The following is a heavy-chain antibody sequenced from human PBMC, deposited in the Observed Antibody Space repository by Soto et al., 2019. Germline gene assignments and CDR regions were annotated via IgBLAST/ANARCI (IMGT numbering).Heavy chain of an antibody. D-gene: IGHD1-1*01. Sequence: QVQLQESGPGLVKPSKTLSLTCTVSGGSISSGGYYWSWIRQHPGKGLEWIGYIYYSGSTYYNPSLRSLVTISVDTSKSQFSLKLSSVTAADTAVYYCARDFGPPTTSFGIWGQGTIVTVSS. J-gene: IGHJ3*02. CDR3: ARDFGPPTTSFGI. CDR2: IYYSGST. V-gene: IGHV4-31*01. CDR1: GGSISSGGYY.